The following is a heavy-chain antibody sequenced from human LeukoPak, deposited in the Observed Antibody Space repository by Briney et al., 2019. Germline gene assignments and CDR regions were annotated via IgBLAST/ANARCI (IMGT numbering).Heavy chain of an antibody. CDR1: GGSFSGYY. CDR3: ARGPRTMVRGVTGSPQFDY. D-gene: IGHD3-10*01. CDR2: INHSGST. V-gene: IGHV4-34*01. J-gene: IGHJ4*02. Sequence: SETLSLTCAVYGGSFSGYYWSWIRQPPGKGLEWIGGINHSGSTNYNPSLKSRVTISVDTSKNQFSLKLSSVTAADTAVYYCARGPRTMVRGVTGSPQFDYWGQGTLVTVSS.